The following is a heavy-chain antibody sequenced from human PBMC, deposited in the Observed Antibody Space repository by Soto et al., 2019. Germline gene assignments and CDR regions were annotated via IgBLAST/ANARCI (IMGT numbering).Heavy chain of an antibody. V-gene: IGHV3-48*01. CDR3: ARDPGGCTGGSCYSWYFDY. D-gene: IGHD2-15*01. J-gene: IGHJ4*02. Sequence: GSLRLSCAASGFTFSSYSMNWVRQAPGKGLEWVSYISSSSSIIYYADSVKGRFIISRDNARNSLYLQMNSLRAEDTAVYFCARDPGGCTGGSCYSWYFDYWGEGTLVTVSS. CDR2: ISSSSSII. CDR1: GFTFSSYS.